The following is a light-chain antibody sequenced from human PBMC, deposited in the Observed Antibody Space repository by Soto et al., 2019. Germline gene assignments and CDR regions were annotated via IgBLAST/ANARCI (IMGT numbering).Light chain of an antibody. CDR3: PAWDDSLNGYV. CDR2: YDD. Sequence: QPVLTQPPSVSEAPRQRVTISCSGSSSNIGNNAVNWYQQLPGKAPKLLIYYDDLLPSGVSDRFSGSKSGTSASLAISGLQSEDEADYYCPAWDDSLNGYVFGTGTKLTVL. CDR1: SSNIGNNA. J-gene: IGLJ1*01. V-gene: IGLV1-36*01.